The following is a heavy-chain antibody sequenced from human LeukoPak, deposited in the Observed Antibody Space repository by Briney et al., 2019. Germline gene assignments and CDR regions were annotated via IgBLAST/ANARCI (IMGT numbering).Heavy chain of an antibody. V-gene: IGHV1-69*05. D-gene: IGHD2-2*02. Sequence: SVKVSCKASGGTFSSYAISWVRQAPGQGLEWMGGIIPIFGTANYAQKFQGRVTITTDESTSTAYMELSSLRSEDTAVYYCARIYCSSTSCYNAFDIWGQGTMVTVSS. CDR2: IIPIFGTA. J-gene: IGHJ3*02. CDR1: GGTFSSYA. CDR3: ARIYCSSTSCYNAFDI.